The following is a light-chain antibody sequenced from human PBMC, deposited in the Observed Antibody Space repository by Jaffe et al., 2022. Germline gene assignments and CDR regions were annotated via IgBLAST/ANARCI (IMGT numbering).Light chain of an antibody. CDR3: KQSFTTPRT. CDR1: RTIGTL. Sequence: DVQMTQSPSSLSASLGDRVSITCRASRTIGTLLHWYQQAPGKPPRLLIRAASVLESGVPSRFSGSGSGTDFTLTIASLQADDFATYYCKQSFTTPRTFGPGTKVEI. V-gene: IGKV1-39*01. J-gene: IGKJ3*01. CDR2: AAS.